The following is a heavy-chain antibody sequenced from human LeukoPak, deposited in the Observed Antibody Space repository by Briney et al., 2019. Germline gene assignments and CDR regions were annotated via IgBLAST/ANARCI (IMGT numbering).Heavy chain of an antibody. CDR3: ARDRKYYYDSSGYYNYYFDY. V-gene: IGHV4-61*02. CDR1: GGSISSGSYY. D-gene: IGHD3-22*01. J-gene: IGHJ4*02. CDR2: IYTSGST. Sequence: SQTLSLTCTVSGGSISSGSYYWSWIRQPAGKGLEWIGRIYTSGSTNYNPSLKSRVTISVDTSKNQFSLKPSSVTAADTAVYYCARDRKYYYDSSGYYNYYFDYWGQGTLVTVSS.